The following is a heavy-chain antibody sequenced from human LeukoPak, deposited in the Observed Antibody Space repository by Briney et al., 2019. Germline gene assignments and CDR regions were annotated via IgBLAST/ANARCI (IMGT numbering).Heavy chain of an antibody. CDR3: ARGETWIQLWPGDY. CDR2: ISSSSSYI. D-gene: IGHD5-18*01. CDR1: GFTFSSYS. Sequence: PGGSLRLSCAASGFTFSSYSMNWVRQAPGKGLEWVSSISSSSSYIYYADSVKGRFTISRDNAKNSLYLQMNSLRAEDTAVYYCARGETWIQLWPGDYWGQGTLVTVSS. J-gene: IGHJ4*02. V-gene: IGHV3-21*01.